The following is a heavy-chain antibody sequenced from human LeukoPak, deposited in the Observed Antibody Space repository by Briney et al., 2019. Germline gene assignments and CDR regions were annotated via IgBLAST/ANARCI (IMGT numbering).Heavy chain of an antibody. CDR2: IYHSGST. CDR1: GYSIRSGYY. Sequence: KSSETLSLTCAVSGYSIRSGYYWGWIRQPPGKGPEWIGSIYHSGSTYYNPSLKSRVTISVDTSKNQFSLKLSSVTAADTAVYYCARGGGTSCYWYWGQGTLVTVSS. CDR3: ARGGGTSCYWY. D-gene: IGHD2-2*01. J-gene: IGHJ4*02. V-gene: IGHV4-38-2*01.